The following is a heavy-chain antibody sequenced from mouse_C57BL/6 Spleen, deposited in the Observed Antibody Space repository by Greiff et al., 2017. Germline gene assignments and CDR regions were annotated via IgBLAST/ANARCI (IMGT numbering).Heavy chain of an antibody. D-gene: IGHD2-1*01. Sequence: QVQLQQPGAELVKPGASVKLSCKASGYTFTSYWMQWVKQRPGQGLEWIGEIDPSDSYTNYKQKFKGKATLTVDTSSSTAYMQLSSLTSEDSAVYYCARVGIYYGNLWYFDYWGQGTTLTVSS. CDR2: IDPSDSYT. V-gene: IGHV1-50*01. CDR1: GYTFTSYW. CDR3: ARVGIYYGNLWYFDY. J-gene: IGHJ2*01.